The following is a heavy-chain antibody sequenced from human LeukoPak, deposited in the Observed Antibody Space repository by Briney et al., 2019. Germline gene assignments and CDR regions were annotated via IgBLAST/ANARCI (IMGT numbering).Heavy chain of an antibody. D-gene: IGHD3-10*01. CDR3: ARDRVLLWFGESYYFDY. Sequence: ASVKVSCKASGYTFTSYAMNWVRQAPGQGLEGMGWINTNTGNPTYAQGFTGRFVFSLDTSVSTAYLQISSLKAEDTAVYYCARDRVLLWFGESYYFDYWGQGTLVTVSS. V-gene: IGHV7-4-1*02. CDR2: INTNTGNP. J-gene: IGHJ4*02. CDR1: GYTFTSYA.